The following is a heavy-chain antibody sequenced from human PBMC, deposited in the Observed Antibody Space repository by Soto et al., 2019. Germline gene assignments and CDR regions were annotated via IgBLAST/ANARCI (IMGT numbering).Heavy chain of an antibody. CDR3: ARDSVAAAGRNWFDP. J-gene: IGHJ5*02. V-gene: IGHV4-4*07. Sequence: PSETLSLTYTVSGGSISSYYWSWIRQPAGKGLEWIGRIYTSGSTNYNPSLKSRVTMSVDTSKNQFSLKLSSVTAADTAVYYCARDSVAAAGRNWFDPWGQGTLVTVSS. CDR2: IYTSGST. CDR1: GGSISSYY. D-gene: IGHD6-13*01.